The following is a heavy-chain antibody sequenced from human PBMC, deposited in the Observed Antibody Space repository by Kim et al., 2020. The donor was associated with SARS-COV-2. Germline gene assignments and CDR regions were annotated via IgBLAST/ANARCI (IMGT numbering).Heavy chain of an antibody. V-gene: IGHV3-11*06. Sequence: YADSVKGRFTISRDTTENSLYLQMTSLRAEDTAVYYCARVLVTGYYKVDSWGQGTLVTVSS. D-gene: IGHD3-9*01. CDR3: ARVLVTGYYKVDS. J-gene: IGHJ4*02.